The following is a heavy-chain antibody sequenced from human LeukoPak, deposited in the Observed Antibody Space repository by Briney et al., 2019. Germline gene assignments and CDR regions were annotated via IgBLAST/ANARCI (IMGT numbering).Heavy chain of an antibody. CDR2: INAGNGNT. V-gene: IGHV1-3*01. D-gene: IGHD3-3*01. CDR3: ARGSDFSFDY. J-gene: IGHJ4*02. CDR1: GYTFTSYA. Sequence: ASVKVPCKASGYTFTSYAMHWVRQAPGRRLEWMGWINAGNGNTKYSQKFQGRVTITRDTSAGTAYMELSSLRSEDTAVYYCARGSDFSFDYWGQGTLVTVSS.